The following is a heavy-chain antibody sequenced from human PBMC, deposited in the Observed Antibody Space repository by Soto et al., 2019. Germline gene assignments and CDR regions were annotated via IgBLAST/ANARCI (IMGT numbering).Heavy chain of an antibody. CDR3: ASLPADIVVVPAAPYNWFDP. CDR1: GGSFSGYY. CDR2: INHSGST. Sequence: QVQLQQWGAGLLKPSETLSLTCAVYGGSFSGYYWSWIRQPPGKGLEWIGEINHSGSTNYNPSLKSRVTISVDTSKNQFSLKLSSVTAADTAVYYCASLPADIVVVPAAPYNWFDPWGQGTLVTVSS. V-gene: IGHV4-34*01. D-gene: IGHD2-2*01. J-gene: IGHJ5*02.